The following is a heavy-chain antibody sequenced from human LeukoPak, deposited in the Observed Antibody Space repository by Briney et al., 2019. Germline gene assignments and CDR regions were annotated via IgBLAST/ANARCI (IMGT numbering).Heavy chain of an antibody. CDR3: ASQILGVFDY. J-gene: IGHJ4*02. D-gene: IGHD3-10*01. CDR1: GGSISSYY. V-gene: IGHV4-39*01. CDR2: IYYSGST. Sequence: SETLSLTCTVSGGSISSYYWGWIRQPPGKGLEWIGSIYYSGSTYYNPSLKSRVTISVDTSKNQFSLKLSSVTAADTAVYYCASQILGVFDYWGQGTLVTVSS.